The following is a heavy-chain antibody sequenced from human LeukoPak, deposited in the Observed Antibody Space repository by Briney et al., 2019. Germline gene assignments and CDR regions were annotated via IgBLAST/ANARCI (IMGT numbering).Heavy chain of an antibody. CDR1: GFTFSSYG. J-gene: IGHJ5*02. CDR3: AKDRGGGVYSYGLNWFDP. D-gene: IGHD5-18*01. Sequence: GGSLTLSCAASGFTFSSYGMYWVRQGPAQGLERVAFIRYDGSNKYYADSVKGRFTISRDKSKDTLYLQMNSLRAEDTAVYYCAKDRGGGVYSYGLNWFDPWGQGTLVTVSS. CDR2: IRYDGSNK. V-gene: IGHV3-30*02.